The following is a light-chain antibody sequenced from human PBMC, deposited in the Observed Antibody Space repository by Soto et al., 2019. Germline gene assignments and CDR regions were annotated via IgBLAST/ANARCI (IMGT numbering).Light chain of an antibody. CDR1: SSNIGSNT. Sequence: QSVLTQPPSASGTPGQRVTISCSGSSSNIGSNTVNWYQPLPGTAPKLLIYSNNQRPSGVPDRFSGSKSGTSASLAISGLQSEDEADYYCAAWDDSLNGFYVFGTGTKLTVL. J-gene: IGLJ1*01. V-gene: IGLV1-44*01. CDR3: AAWDDSLNGFYV. CDR2: SNN.